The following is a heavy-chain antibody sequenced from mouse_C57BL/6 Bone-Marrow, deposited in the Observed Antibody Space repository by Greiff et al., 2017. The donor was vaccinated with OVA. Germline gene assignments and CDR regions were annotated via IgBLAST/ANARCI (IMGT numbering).Heavy chain of an antibody. J-gene: IGHJ2*01. CDR2: IDPANGNT. V-gene: IGHV14-3*01. Sequence: EVKLQESVAELVRPGASVKLSGTAEGGKRKKRETHWVKQRPEQGLGWIGRIDPANGNTKYTPKCQGKATITADTSSNTAYLQLSSLTSEDTAIYYCAFYYYGSSYYWGQGTTLPVSS. CDR1: GGKRKKRE. D-gene: IGHD1-1*01. CDR3: AFYYYGSSYY.